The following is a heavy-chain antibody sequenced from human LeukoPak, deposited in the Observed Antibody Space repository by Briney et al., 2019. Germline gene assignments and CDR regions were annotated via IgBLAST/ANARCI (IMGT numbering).Heavy chain of an antibody. CDR2: IYYSGST. J-gene: IGHJ4*02. V-gene: IGHV4-30-4*08. D-gene: IGHD5-12*01. CDR3: ARVTDSGYDWSSNYSDY. CDR1: GGSISSGDYY. Sequence: SETLSLTCTVSGGSISSGDYYWSWIRQPPGKGLEWIGYIYYSGSTYYNPSLKSRVTISVDTSKNQFSLKLSSVTAADTAVYYCARVTDSGYDWSSNYSDYWGQGTLVTVSS.